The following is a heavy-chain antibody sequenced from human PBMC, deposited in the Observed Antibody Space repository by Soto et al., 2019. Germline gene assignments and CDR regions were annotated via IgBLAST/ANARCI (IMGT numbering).Heavy chain of an antibody. CDR1: GFTFSSYA. V-gene: IGHV3-23*01. J-gene: IGHJ3*02. Sequence: GGSLRLSCAASGFTFSSYAMSWVRQAPGKGLEWVSAISGSGGSTYYADSVKGRFTISRDNSKNTLYLQMNSLRAEDTAVYYCAKHLSWQWEPYDAFNIWGQGTMVTVSS. CDR3: AKHLSWQWEPYDAFNI. D-gene: IGHD1-26*01. CDR2: ISGSGGST.